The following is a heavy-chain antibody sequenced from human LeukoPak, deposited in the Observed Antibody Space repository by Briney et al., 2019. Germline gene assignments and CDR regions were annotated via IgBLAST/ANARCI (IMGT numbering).Heavy chain of an antibody. V-gene: IGHV4-59*01. J-gene: IGHJ5*02. CDR3: ARDRHQLTSRTTGYNWFDL. D-gene: IGHD1-1*01. CDR2: FYSNGRT. Sequence: PSETLSLTCDVSGGSISSFHWSWIRQPPGKGLEWMLSFYSNGRTNYNPSLKSRVTTSVDTSKNQLSLTLTSVTAADTAFYYCARDRHQLTSRTTGYNWFDLWGPGTLVTVSS. CDR1: GGSISSFH.